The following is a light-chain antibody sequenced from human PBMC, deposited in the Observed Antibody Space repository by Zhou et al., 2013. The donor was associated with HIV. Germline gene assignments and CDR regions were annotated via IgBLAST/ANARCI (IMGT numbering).Light chain of an antibody. V-gene: IGKV3-15*01. J-gene: IGKJ4*01. CDR1: QTLDTN. CDR2: GAS. CDR3: QQSGSTTLT. Sequence: IVMTQSPATLSLSPGETATLSCRASQTLDTNLAWYQQQPGQAPRLLIYGASTRATGIPARFSGSGSGTDFTLTISSLQSEDFAVYYCQQSGSTTLTFGGGTKVEIK.